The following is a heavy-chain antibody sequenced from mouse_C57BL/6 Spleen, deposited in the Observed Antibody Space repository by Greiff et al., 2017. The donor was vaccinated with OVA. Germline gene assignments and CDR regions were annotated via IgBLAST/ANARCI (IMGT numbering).Heavy chain of an antibody. V-gene: IGHV5-4*03. J-gene: IGHJ3*01. CDR3: ARVYGNGFAY. CDR1: GFTFSSYA. CDR2: ISDGGSYT. D-gene: IGHD2-1*01. Sequence: EVKVVESGGGLVKPGGSLKLSCAASGFTFSSYAMSWVRQTPEKRLEWVATISDGGSYTYYPDNVKGRFTISRDNAKNNLYLQMSHLKSEDTAMYYCARVYGNGFAYWGQGTLVTVSA.